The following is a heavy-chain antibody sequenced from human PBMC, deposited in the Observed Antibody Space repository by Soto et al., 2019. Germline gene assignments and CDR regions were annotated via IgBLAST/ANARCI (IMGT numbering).Heavy chain of an antibody. CDR3: ARGTEAGMVGGIY. D-gene: IGHD1-26*01. CDR2: IIPIFGTA. V-gene: IGHV1-69*12. CDR1: GGTFSSYA. J-gene: IGHJ4*02. Sequence: QVQLVQSGAEVKKPGSSVKVSCKASGGTFSSYAISWVRQAPGQGLEWMGGIIPIFGTANYAQKFQGRVTNTADESTGTAYTELRSLGSEHTGVYYGARGTEAGMVGGIYWGQGCLVSVSP.